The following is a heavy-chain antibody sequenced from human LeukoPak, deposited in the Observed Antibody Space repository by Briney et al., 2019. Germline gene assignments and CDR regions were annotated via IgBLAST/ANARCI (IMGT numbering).Heavy chain of an antibody. CDR3: ARFPTFGAFDI. V-gene: IGHV4-59*11. D-gene: IGHD3-10*01. Sequence: SETLSLTCTVSGGSISSHYWSWIRQPPEKGLEWIGYIYYSGSTNYNPSLKSRVTISVDTSKNQFSLKLSSVTAADTAVYYCARFPTFGAFDIWGQGTMVTVSS. CDR1: GGSISSHY. J-gene: IGHJ3*02. CDR2: IYYSGST.